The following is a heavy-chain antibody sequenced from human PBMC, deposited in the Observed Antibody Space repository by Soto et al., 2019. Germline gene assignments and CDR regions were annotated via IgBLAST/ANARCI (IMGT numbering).Heavy chain of an antibody. CDR3: ARGTWCGRTGTCHYYGRDV. J-gene: IGHJ6*02. Sequence: QVQMVESGGGVVQPGRSLRLSCAASGFTFSSYGMHWVRQAPGKGLEWVAVIWYDGSNKYYADSVKGRFTISRDNSKNTMYLQMNSLRAEDTAVYYCARGTWCGRTGTCHYYGRDVWGQGTTVTVA. V-gene: IGHV3-33*01. CDR2: IWYDGSNK. D-gene: IGHD1-7*01. CDR1: GFTFSSYG.